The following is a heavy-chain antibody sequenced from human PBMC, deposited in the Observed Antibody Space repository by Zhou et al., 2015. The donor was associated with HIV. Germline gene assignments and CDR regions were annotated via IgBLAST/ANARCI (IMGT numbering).Heavy chain of an antibody. CDR1: GYTFTSYG. CDR3: ARERITIFGVVIKSLNWFDP. Sequence: QVQLVQSGAEVKKPGASVKVSCKASGYTFTSYGVSWVRQAPGQGLEWMGGIIPIFGTANYAQKFQGRVTITADESTSTAYMELSSLRSEDTAVYYCARERITIFGVVIKSLNWFDPWGQGTLVTVSS. V-gene: IGHV1-69*13. D-gene: IGHD3-3*01. J-gene: IGHJ5*02. CDR2: IIPIFGTA.